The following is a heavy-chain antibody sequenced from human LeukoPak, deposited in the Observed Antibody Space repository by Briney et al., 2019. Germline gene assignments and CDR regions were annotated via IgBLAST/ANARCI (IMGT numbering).Heavy chain of an antibody. CDR1: GFTFSSYA. Sequence: GGSLIHSCSAPGFTFSSYAMSWVRQAPGKGLQWVSAISGKVGSTYYAHSVKGRFTISRDNSKNTLYLQRNGLRAEVTAVYYSGKGRAGSVAEIPDYWGRGTRVSVSS. CDR3: GKGRAGSVAEIPDY. J-gene: IGHJ4*02. D-gene: IGHD2-15*01. CDR2: ISGKVGST. V-gene: IGHV3-23*01.